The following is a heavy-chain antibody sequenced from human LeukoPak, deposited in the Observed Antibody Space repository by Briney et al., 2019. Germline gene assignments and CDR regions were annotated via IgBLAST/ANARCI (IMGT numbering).Heavy chain of an antibody. J-gene: IGHJ4*02. CDR3: ARAGGYSSSWYGGRYFDY. CDR1: GFTVSSNY. V-gene: IGHV3-53*01. D-gene: IGHD6-13*01. CDR2: IYSGGST. Sequence: GGSLRLSCAASGFTVSSNYMSWVRQAPGKGLEWVSVIYSGGSTYYADSVKGRFTISRDNSKNTLYLQMNSLRAEDTAVYYCARAGGYSSSWYGGRYFDYWGQGTLVTVSS.